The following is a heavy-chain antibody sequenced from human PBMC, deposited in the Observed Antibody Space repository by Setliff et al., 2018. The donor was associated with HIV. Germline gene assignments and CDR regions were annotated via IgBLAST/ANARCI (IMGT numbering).Heavy chain of an antibody. CDR1: GFTFRNYW. CDR3: ARDWYYYDSSGYGGDLSVDI. CDR2: IKQDGSEK. D-gene: IGHD3-22*01. Sequence: PGGSLRLSCVASGFTFRNYWMSWVRQAPGKGLEWVANIKQDGSEKYYVDSGKGRFTISRENAKNSLYLQMNSLRAEDTAVYYCARDWYYYDSSGYGGDLSVDIWGQGTMVTVSS. V-gene: IGHV3-7*01. J-gene: IGHJ3*02.